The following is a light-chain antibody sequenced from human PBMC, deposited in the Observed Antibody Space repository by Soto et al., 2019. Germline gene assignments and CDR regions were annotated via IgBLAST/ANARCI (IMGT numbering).Light chain of an antibody. J-gene: IGKJ4*01. V-gene: IGKV3-15*01. CDR2: RAS. Sequence: ERVMTQSPAPLSLSPGERATLSCRASQSINSNLAWYQQKPGQAPRLFMFRASSRATGIPARFSGSGSGTEFNLTISSLQSEDFAVYYFQQYNNWPRSTFGGWTKVETK. CDR1: QSINSN. CDR3: QQYNNWPRST.